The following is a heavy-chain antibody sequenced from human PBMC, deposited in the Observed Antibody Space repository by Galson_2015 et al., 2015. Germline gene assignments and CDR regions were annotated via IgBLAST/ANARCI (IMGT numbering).Heavy chain of an antibody. V-gene: IGHV3-21*01. CDR1: GFTFGSYS. D-gene: IGHD2-15*01. Sequence: SLRLSCAASGFTFGSYSMNWVRQAPGKGLEWVSSISSSSSDIYYADSVKGRFTISRDNAKNSLYLQMNSLRAEDTAVYYCARGSYCSGGSCPLRFDPWGQGTLVTVSS. CDR3: ARGSYCSGGSCPLRFDP. CDR2: ISSSSSDI. J-gene: IGHJ5*02.